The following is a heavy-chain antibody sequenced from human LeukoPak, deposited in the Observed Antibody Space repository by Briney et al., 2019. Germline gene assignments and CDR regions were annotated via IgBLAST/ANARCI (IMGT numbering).Heavy chain of an antibody. CDR1: GFTFSSYS. CDR2: ISSSSSYI. D-gene: IGHD3-10*01. J-gene: IGHJ3*02. Sequence: GGSLRLSCAASGFTFSSYSMNWVRQAPGKGLEWVSSISSSSSYIYYADSVKGRFTISRDNAKNSLCLQMNSLRAEDTAVYYCARDPTMVRDPTAAFDIWGQGTMVTVSS. V-gene: IGHV3-21*01. CDR3: ARDPTMVRDPTAAFDI.